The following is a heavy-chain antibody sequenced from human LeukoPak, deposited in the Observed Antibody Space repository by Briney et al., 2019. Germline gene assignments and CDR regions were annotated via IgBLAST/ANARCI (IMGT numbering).Heavy chain of an antibody. Sequence: PGGSLRLPCAASGFTFSSYGMHWVRQAPGKGLEWVAFIRYDGSNKYYADSVKGRFTISRDNSKNTLDLQMSSLRAEDTAVYYCAKDPSYTAAGIDYWGQGTLVTVSS. CDR1: GFTFSSYG. CDR2: IRYDGSNK. J-gene: IGHJ4*02. CDR3: AKDPSYTAAGIDY. V-gene: IGHV3-30*02. D-gene: IGHD6-13*01.